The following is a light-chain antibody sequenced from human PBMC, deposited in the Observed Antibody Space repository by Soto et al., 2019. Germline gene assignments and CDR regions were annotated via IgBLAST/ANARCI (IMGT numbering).Light chain of an antibody. CDR1: QSVGTS. CDR3: QQYNTYRT. Sequence: EIQMTQSPSTLSASVGDRLTITCRASQSVGTSLAWYQQKAGIAPKLLIYQASSLKNGVPSRFSGSGSGTEFTLTISSLQPDDFATYYCQQYNTYRTFGQGTKVEIK. CDR2: QAS. J-gene: IGKJ1*01. V-gene: IGKV1-5*03.